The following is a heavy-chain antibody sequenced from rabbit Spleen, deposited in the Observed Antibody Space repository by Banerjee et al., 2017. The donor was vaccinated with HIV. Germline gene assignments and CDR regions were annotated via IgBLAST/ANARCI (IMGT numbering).Heavy chain of an antibody. CDR1: GFSFSSSYY. CDR3: ARDGYVSSSGGYDL. Sequence: QSLEESGGGLVQPEGSLTLTCTASGFSFSSSYYMCWVRQAPGKGLEWIGCIYTGSSGSTYYASWAKGRFTISKTSSTTVTLQMTSLTAADTATYFCARDGYVSSSGGYDLWGPGTLVTVS. D-gene: IGHD1-1*01. V-gene: IGHV1S40*01. CDR2: IYTGSSGST. J-gene: IGHJ4*01.